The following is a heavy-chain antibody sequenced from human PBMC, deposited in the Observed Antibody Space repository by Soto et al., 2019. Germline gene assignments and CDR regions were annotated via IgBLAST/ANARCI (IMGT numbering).Heavy chain of an antibody. CDR1: GFTFSSYG. V-gene: IGHV3-33*01. CDR2: IWYDGSNK. J-gene: IGHJ3*02. Sequence: QVQQVESGGGVAQPGRSLRLSCAASGFTFSSYGMHWVRQAPGKGLEWVAVIWYDGSNKYYADSVKGRFTISRDNSKNTLYLQMNSLRAEDTAVYYCATSVTTSTVGAFDIWGQGTMVTVSS. CDR3: ATSVTTSTVGAFDI. D-gene: IGHD4-17*01.